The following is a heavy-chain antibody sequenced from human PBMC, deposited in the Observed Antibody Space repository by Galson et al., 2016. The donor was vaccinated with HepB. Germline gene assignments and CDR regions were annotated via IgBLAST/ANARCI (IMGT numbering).Heavy chain of an antibody. Sequence: SLRLSCAASGFTFRSYNMNWVRQAPGKGLEWVSYFSSSTGNILYPGSVKGRFTVSRDNAKNSLYLLMNSLRAEDTAVYYCARVRGDYGGTYDSWGQGTLVTVSS. D-gene: IGHD4-23*01. CDR1: GFTFRSYN. CDR2: FSSSTGNI. CDR3: ARVRGDYGGTYDS. J-gene: IGHJ4*02. V-gene: IGHV3-48*04.